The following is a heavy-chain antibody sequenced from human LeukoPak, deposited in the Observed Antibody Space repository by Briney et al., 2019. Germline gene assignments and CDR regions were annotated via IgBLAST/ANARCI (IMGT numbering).Heavy chain of an antibody. CDR2: IYYSGST. CDR1: GGSISSSSYY. CDR3: AREEMATMNDWFDP. V-gene: IGHV4-39*07. Sequence: SETLSLTCTVSGGSISSSSYYWGWFRQPPGKGLEWIGSIYYSGSTYYNPSLKSRVIILVDTSKNQFSLKLSSVTAADTAVYYCAREEMATMNDWFDPWGQGTLVTVSS. J-gene: IGHJ5*02. D-gene: IGHD5-24*01.